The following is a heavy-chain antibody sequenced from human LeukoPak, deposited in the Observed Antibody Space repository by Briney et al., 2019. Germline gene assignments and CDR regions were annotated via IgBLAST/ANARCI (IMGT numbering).Heavy chain of an antibody. CDR3: ARFVAVAGTPVRLSGDFDY. Sequence: PGGSLRLSCAASGFTFSSYAMHWVRQAPGKGLEWVAVIWYDGSNKYYADSVKGRFTISRDNSKNTLYLQMNSLSAEDTAVYYCARFVAVAGTPVRLSGDFDYWGQGTLVTVSS. CDR2: IWYDGSNK. CDR1: GFTFSSYA. V-gene: IGHV3-33*08. J-gene: IGHJ4*02. D-gene: IGHD6-19*01.